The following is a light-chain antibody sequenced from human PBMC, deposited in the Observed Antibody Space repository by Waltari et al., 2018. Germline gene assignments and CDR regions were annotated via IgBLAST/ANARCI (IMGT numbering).Light chain of an antibody. CDR3: QQYNSYSGYT. CDR1: QRISSW. V-gene: IGKV1-5*03. CDR2: KAS. J-gene: IGKJ2*01. Sequence: DIQMTQSPSTLSASVGDRVTITGRASQRISSWLAWYQQKPGKAPKLLIYKASSLESGVTSRFSGSGSGTEFTLTISSLQPDDFATYYCQQYNSYSGYTFGQGTKLEIK.